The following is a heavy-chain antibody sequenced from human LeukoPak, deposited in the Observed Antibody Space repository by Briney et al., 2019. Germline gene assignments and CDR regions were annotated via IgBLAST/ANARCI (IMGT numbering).Heavy chain of an antibody. CDR3: AKDIWAYLGSGWFDP. Sequence: GRSLRLSCAASGFTFDDYAIHWVRQAPGKGLGLVSGISWNSGSIGYADSVKGRFTISRDNAKNSLYLQMNSLRAEDTALYYCAKDIWAYLGSGWFDPWGQGTLVTVSS. CDR1: GFTFDDYA. V-gene: IGHV3-9*01. D-gene: IGHD3-10*01. CDR2: ISWNSGSI. J-gene: IGHJ5*02.